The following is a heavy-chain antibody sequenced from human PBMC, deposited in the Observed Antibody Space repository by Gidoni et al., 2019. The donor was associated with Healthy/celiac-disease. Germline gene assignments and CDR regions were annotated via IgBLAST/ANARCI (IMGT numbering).Heavy chain of an antibody. CDR1: GFTFTRSA. CDR2: IVVGSGNT. V-gene: IGHV1-58*01. J-gene: IGHJ6*02. D-gene: IGHD6-6*01. Sequence: QMQLVQSGPEVKKPGTSVKVSCKASGFTFTRSAVQWVRQARGQRLEWIGWIVVGSGNTNYAQKFQERVTITRDMSTSTAYMELSSLRSEDTAVYYCAAGLAARPIDYYYYGMDVWGQGTTVTVSS. CDR3: AAGLAARPIDYYYYGMDV.